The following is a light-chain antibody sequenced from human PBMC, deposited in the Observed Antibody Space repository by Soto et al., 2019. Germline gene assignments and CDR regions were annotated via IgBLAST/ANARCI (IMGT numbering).Light chain of an antibody. CDR1: QNVNSY. CDR2: DAS. CDR3: QQRSAWPQT. V-gene: IGKV3-11*01. J-gene: IGKJ2*01. Sequence: EIVLTQSPAALSLSPGERATLSCRASQNVNSYLAWYQQKPGLAPRLLIYDASNRATGIPARFSGSGSGTDFTLTISSLEPEDFAVYYCQQRSAWPQTFGRGTKLEIK.